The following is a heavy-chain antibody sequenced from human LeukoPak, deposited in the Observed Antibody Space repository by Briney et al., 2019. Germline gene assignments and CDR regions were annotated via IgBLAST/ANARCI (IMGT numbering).Heavy chain of an antibody. J-gene: IGHJ4*02. CDR2: ISAYNGNT. D-gene: IGHD2-15*01. CDR1: GGTFSSYA. CDR3: ARVRDNDYGDF. V-gene: IGHV1-18*01. Sequence: ASVKVSCKASGGTFSSYAISWVRQAPGQGLEWMGWISAYNGNTNYAQKFQDRVTMTTDTSTSTAYMELRSLRSDDTAVYYCARVRDNDYGDFWGQGTLVTVSS.